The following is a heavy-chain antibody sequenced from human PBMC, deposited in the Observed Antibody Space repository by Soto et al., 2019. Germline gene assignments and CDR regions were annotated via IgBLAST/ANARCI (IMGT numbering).Heavy chain of an antibody. J-gene: IGHJ4*02. CDR2: ISYDGRYL. CDR3: AKEVTPVAATGLDF. CDR1: GFTFRSYG. Sequence: QIQLVESGGDVVQPGRSLRLSCAASGFTFRSYGMHWVRQAPGKGLEWVAVISYDGRYLFYANSVKGRFTISRDDSMNTVFLQMSSLRGEDTAVYYCAKEVTPVAATGLDFWGQGTLVTVSS. V-gene: IGHV3-30*18. D-gene: IGHD6-19*01.